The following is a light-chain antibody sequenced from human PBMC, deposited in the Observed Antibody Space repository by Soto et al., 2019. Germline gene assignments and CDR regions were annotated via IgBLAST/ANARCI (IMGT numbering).Light chain of an antibody. J-gene: IGLJ3*02. CDR3: AAWDDSLNGVV. CDR2: SSN. Sequence: QPVLTQAPSASGTPGQRVTISCSGRSSNIGSNSVNWYQQFPGTAPKLLMYSSNQRPSGVPDRFSGSKSGTSASLAISGVQSEDEADYYCAAWDDSLNGVVFGGGTKVTVL. V-gene: IGLV1-44*01. CDR1: SSNIGSNS.